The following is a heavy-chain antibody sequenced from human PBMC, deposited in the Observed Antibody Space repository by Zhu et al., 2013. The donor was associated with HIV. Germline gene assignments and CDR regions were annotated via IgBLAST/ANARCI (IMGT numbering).Heavy chain of an antibody. J-gene: IGHJ3*02. D-gene: IGHD5-18*01. CDR2: INLNSGDT. CDR3: ARGRSGYTYGWDAFDI. V-gene: IGHV1-2*02. Sequence: QVQLVQSGAEVKKPGASVKVSCKASGYTFTGYYLHWVRQAPGQGLEWMGWINLNSGDTNYAQKLQGRVTMTTDTSTSTAYMEVMSLRSDDTAVYYCARGRSGYTYGWDAFDIWGLGTMVTVSS. CDR1: GYTFTGYY.